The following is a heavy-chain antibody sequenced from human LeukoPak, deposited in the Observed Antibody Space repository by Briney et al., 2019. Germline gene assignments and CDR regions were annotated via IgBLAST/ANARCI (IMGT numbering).Heavy chain of an antibody. Sequence: PSETLSLTCTVSGYSISSGYYWGWIRQPPGKGLEWIGSIYHSGSTYYNPSLKSRVTISVDTSKNQFSLKLSSVTAADTAVYYCAREGVTTSVPLDYWGQGTLVTVSS. CDR3: AREGVTTSVPLDY. CDR1: GYSISSGYY. CDR2: IYHSGST. J-gene: IGHJ4*02. D-gene: IGHD4-17*01. V-gene: IGHV4-38-2*02.